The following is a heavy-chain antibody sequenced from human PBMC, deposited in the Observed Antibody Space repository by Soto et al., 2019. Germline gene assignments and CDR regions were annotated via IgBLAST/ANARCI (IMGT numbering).Heavy chain of an antibody. CDR2: INPSDGST. CDR1: GYTFSNSG. J-gene: IGHJ2*01. Sequence: ASVKVSCKACGYTFSNSGISWVRQAPGQGLEWMGIINPSDGSTTYAQKFQGRVSMTRDKSTSTLYMELSSLSSEDTALYYCAIVFSRGCFRLYYLAFPTRRSHDL. V-gene: IGHV1-46*01. D-gene: IGHD6-19*01. CDR3: AIVFSRGCFRLYYLAFPTRRSHDL.